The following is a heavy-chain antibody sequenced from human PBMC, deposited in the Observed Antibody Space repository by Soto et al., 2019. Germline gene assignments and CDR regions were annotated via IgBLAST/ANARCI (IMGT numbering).Heavy chain of an antibody. CDR3: ARGSTHYDILTGYPLGYYYGMDV. D-gene: IGHD3-9*01. CDR2: IYYSGST. Sequence: SEPLSLTCTVSGGSISSYYWSWIRQPPGKGLEWIGYIYYSGSTNYNPSLKSRVTISVDTSKNQFSLKLSSVTAADTAVYYCARGSTHYDILTGYPLGYYYGMDVWGQGTTVTVSS. CDR1: GGSISSYY. V-gene: IGHV4-59*01. J-gene: IGHJ6*02.